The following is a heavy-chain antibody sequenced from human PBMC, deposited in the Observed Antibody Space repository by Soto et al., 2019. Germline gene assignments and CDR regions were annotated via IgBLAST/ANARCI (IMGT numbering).Heavy chain of an antibody. V-gene: IGHV3-30*18. Sequence: QVQLVESGGGVVQPGRSLRLSCAASGFTFSSYGMHWVRQAPGKGLEWVAVISYDGSNKYYADSVKGRFTISRDNSKNTLYLQMNSLRAEDTAVYYCAKDTIAVAGPDYWGQGTLVTVSS. D-gene: IGHD6-19*01. CDR1: GFTFSSYG. CDR3: AKDTIAVAGPDY. J-gene: IGHJ4*02. CDR2: ISYDGSNK.